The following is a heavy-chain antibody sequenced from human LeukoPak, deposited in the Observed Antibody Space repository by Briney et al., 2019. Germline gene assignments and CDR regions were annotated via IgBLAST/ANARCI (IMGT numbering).Heavy chain of an antibody. D-gene: IGHD4/OR15-4a*01. CDR3: ARRAGAYSHPYDY. CDR1: GFTFDDYA. J-gene: IGHJ4*02. CDR2: ISWNSGSI. Sequence: GRSLRLSCAASGFTFDDYAMHWVRQAPGKGLEWVSGISWNSGSIGYADSVKGRFTISRDNAKNSLYLQMNSLRAEDTAVYYCARRAGAYSHPYDYWGQGTLVTVSS. V-gene: IGHV3-9*01.